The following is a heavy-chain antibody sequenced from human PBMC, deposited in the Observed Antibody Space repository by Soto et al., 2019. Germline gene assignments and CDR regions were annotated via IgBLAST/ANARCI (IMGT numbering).Heavy chain of an antibody. V-gene: IGHV1-69*02. Sequence: QVQLVQSGAEVKKSGSSLRVSCKASGDTFNFYTINWVRQAPGLGLEWLGRIIPYLSVSNYAQKFQGRVTITADKSTSTAYMEVRSLRSEDTAMYYCATSFGSGYRAFDYWGQGALVTVSS. J-gene: IGHJ4*02. CDR2: IIPYLSVS. D-gene: IGHD3-10*01. CDR1: GDTFNFYT. CDR3: ATSFGSGYRAFDY.